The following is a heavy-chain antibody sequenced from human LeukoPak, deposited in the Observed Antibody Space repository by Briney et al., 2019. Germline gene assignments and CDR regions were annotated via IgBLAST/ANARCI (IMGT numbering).Heavy chain of an antibody. J-gene: IGHJ5*02. CDR3: AKDLLVVPAAIGWFDP. V-gene: IGHV3-23*01. CDR1: GFTFSNYA. CDR2: ITGSGGNT. Sequence: GGSLRLSCAASGFTFSNYAMSWVRQAPGKGLEWVSAITGSGGNTYYADSVKGRFTISRDNSKNTLYLQMNSLRAEDTAVYYCAKDLLVVPAAIGWFDPWGQGTLVTVSS. D-gene: IGHD2-2*01.